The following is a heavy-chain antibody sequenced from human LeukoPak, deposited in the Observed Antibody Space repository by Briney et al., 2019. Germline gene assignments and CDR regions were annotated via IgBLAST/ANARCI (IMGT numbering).Heavy chain of an antibody. CDR3: ARAGRTYYYDSSGYYY. Sequence: PSETLSLTCTVSGGSISSSSYYWGWIRQPPGKGLEWIGSIYYSGSTYYSPSLKSRVTISADTSKNQFSLKLSSVTAADTAVYYCARAGRTYYYDSSGYYYWGQGTLVTVSS. V-gene: IGHV4-39*01. CDR1: GGSISSSSYY. CDR2: IYYSGST. J-gene: IGHJ4*02. D-gene: IGHD3-22*01.